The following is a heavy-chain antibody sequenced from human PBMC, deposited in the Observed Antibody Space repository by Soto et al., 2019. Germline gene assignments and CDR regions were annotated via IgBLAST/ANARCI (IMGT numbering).Heavy chain of an antibody. CDR1: GYTFTKYC. CDR3: ARAPERLRFLEWFSNESMDV. CDR2: RNPSGGST. D-gene: IGHD3-3*01. V-gene: IGHV1-46*01. J-gene: IGHJ6*02. Sequence: GASVKVSCKASGYTFTKYCMHWVRQAPGEGVERMGIRNPSGGSTTYAQKFQGRVTMTRDTSTSTVYMELSSLRSEDTAVYYCARAPERLRFLEWFSNESMDVWGQGTTVTVSS.